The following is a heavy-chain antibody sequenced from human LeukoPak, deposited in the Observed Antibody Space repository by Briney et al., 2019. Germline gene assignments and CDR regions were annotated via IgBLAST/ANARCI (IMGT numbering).Heavy chain of an antibody. CDR2: ISYDGSNK. D-gene: IGHD3-22*01. V-gene: IGHV3-30-3*01. Sequence: PGGSLRLSCAASGFTFSDYYMSWIRQAPGKGLEWVAVISYDGSNKYYADSVKGRFTISRDNSKNTLYLQMNSLRAEDTAVYYCARFDSSGYCFDYWGQGTLVTVSS. CDR1: GFTFSDYY. J-gene: IGHJ4*02. CDR3: ARFDSSGYCFDY.